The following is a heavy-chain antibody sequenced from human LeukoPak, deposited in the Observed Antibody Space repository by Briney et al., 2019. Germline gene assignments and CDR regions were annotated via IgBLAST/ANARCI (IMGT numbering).Heavy chain of an antibody. CDR3: ARCTGGSCVFDY. J-gene: IGHJ4*02. Sequence: PGRSLRLSCAASGFTFSTYGMHWVRQAPGKGLEWVALIWFDGSKRYYGDSLKGRFTVSRDNSKNTLYLQVDSLRAEDTAVYYCARCTGGSCVFDYWGQGTLVTVSS. D-gene: IGHD2-8*02. CDR1: GFTFSTYG. CDR2: IWFDGSKR. V-gene: IGHV3-33*01.